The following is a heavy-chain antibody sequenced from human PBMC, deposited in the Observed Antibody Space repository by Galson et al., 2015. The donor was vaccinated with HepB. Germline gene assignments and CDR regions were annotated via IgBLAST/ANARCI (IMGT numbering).Heavy chain of an antibody. Sequence: SVKVSCKASGGTFSSYTISWVRQAPGQGLEWMGRIIPILGIANYAQKFQGRVTITADKSTSTAYMELSSLRSEDTAVYYCARGREPYNWNDETLVFDYWGQGTLVTVSS. CDR2: IIPILGIA. D-gene: IGHD1-1*01. J-gene: IGHJ4*02. CDR3: ARGREPYNWNDETLVFDY. V-gene: IGHV1-69*02. CDR1: GGTFSSYT.